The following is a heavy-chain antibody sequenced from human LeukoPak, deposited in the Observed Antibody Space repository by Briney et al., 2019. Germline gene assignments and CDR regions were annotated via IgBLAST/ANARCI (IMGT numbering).Heavy chain of an antibody. CDR2: IYSGGST. D-gene: IGHD6-13*01. V-gene: IGHV3-66*01. J-gene: IGHJ4*02. CDR1: GFTVSSNY. Sequence: GGSLRFSCAASGFTVSSNYMSWVRQAPGKGLEWVSVIYSGGSTYYADSVKGRFTISRDNSKNTLYLQMNSLRAEDTAVYYCARGGPAAGRFDYWGQGTLVTVSS. CDR3: ARGGPAAGRFDY.